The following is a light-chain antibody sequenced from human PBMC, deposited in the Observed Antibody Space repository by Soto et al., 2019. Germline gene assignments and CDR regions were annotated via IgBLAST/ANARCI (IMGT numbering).Light chain of an antibody. CDR2: EGT. J-gene: IGLJ1*01. CDR3: CSYAGSSTYV. V-gene: IGLV2-23*01. Sequence: QSVLTQPASVSGSPGQSITISCTGTSSDVGSYNLVSWYQHHPGKAPKFLIYEGTKRPSGVSNRFSGSKSGNTASLTISGLQAEDEAYYYCCSYAGSSTYVFGTGTKVTVL. CDR1: SSDVGSYNL.